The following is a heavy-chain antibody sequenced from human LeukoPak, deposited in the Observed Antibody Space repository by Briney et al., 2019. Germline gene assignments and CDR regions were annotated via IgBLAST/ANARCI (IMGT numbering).Heavy chain of an antibody. V-gene: IGHV4-4*09. CDR1: GGSISSYY. J-gene: IGHJ6*03. D-gene: IGHD3-3*01. Sequence: SETLSLTCTVSGGSISSYYWSWIRQPPGKGLEWIGYIYTSGSTNYNPSLKSRVTISVDTSKNQFSLKLSSVTAADTAVYYCARHGVTPYYDFWSGYHYYYYYMGVWGKGTTVTVSS. CDR2: IYTSGST. CDR3: ARHGVTPYYDFWSGYHYYYYYMGV.